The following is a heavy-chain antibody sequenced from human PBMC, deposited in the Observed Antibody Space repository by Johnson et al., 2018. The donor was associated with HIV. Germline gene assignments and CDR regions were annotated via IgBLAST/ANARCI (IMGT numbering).Heavy chain of an antibody. V-gene: IGHV3-74*01. CDR2: INSDGSST. Sequence: VQLVESGGDLVQPGGSLRLSCVGSGFTFSTNWMHWVRQAPGKGLVWVSRINSDGSSTSYADSVKGRFTISRDNAKNTLYLQMDSLGAEDTAVYYCVRDQGSGWPTNAFDIWGRGTRVTVSS. CDR3: VRDQGSGWPTNAFDI. J-gene: IGHJ3*02. D-gene: IGHD6-19*01. CDR1: GFTFSTNW.